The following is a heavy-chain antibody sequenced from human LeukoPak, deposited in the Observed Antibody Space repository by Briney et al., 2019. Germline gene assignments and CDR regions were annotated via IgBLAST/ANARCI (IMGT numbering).Heavy chain of an antibody. V-gene: IGHV3-30*04. CDR3: ARGYCSSTSCYLSFYYYYGMDV. D-gene: IGHD2-2*01. CDR2: ISYDGSNK. Sequence: GGSLRLSCAASGFTFSNYAMHWVRQAPGKGLEWVAVISYDGSNKYYADSVKGRFTISRDNSKNTLYLQMNSLRAEDTAVYYCARGYCSSTSCYLSFYYYYGMDVWGQGTTVTVSS. J-gene: IGHJ6*02. CDR1: GFTFSNYA.